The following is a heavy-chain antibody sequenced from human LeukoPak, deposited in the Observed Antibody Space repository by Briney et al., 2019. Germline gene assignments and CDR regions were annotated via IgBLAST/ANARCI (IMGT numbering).Heavy chain of an antibody. J-gene: IGHJ4*02. CDR2: ISTSGSSI. D-gene: IGHD3-10*01. CDR1: GFTFSTYE. V-gene: IGHV3-48*03. Sequence: GGSLRLSCAASGFTFSTYEINWVRQAPGKGLEWLSHISTSGSSIHYADSVKGRFTISRDNSKNTPYLQMNSLRAEDTAVYYCARDSRYYYGSGVVDFDYWGQGTLVTVSS. CDR3: ARDSRYYYGSGVVDFDY.